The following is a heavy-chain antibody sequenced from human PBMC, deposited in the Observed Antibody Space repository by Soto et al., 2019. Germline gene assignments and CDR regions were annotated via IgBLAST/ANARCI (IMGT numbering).Heavy chain of an antibody. J-gene: IGHJ4*02. V-gene: IGHV1-18*01. Sequence: VKVYCKASGYTFTSYGISWGRKDPGQGLEWMGWISAYNGNTNYAQKLQGRVTMTTDTSTSTAYMELRSLRSDDTAVFYCARGVVVVAAPGWHFDYWGQGTLVTVSS. CDR1: GYTFTSYG. D-gene: IGHD2-15*01. CDR2: ISAYNGNT. CDR3: ARGVVVVAAPGWHFDY.